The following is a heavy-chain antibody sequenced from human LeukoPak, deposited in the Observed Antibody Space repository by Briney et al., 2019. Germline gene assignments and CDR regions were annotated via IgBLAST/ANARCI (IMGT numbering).Heavy chain of an antibody. J-gene: IGHJ4*02. Sequence: SETLSLTCSVSGGSIRSGDHHWAWVRQPPGKGLEFIGSLDESGRPYYNRPLKSRVSISGDTSGKQFSLNLTSVTAADTAVYYCARSGWFGEYSFDYWGQGTLVTVSS. V-gene: IGHV4-39*07. CDR1: GGSIRSGDHH. D-gene: IGHD3-10*01. CDR3: ARSGWFGEYSFDY. CDR2: LDESGRP.